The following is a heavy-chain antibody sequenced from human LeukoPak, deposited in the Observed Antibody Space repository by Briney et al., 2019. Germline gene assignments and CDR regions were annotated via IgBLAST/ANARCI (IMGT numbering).Heavy chain of an antibody. V-gene: IGHV4-59*08. CDR2: IYYKGST. CDR3: VRRDNAGWNYFDY. Sequence: SETLSLTCTVSGGSINSHYWSWIRQPPGKGLEWIGDIYYKGSTNYNPSLKSRVTISVDTSKNHLSLKLTSVLAADTAIYYCVRRDNAGWNYFDYWGQGILVTVSS. CDR1: GGSINSHY. D-gene: IGHD6-19*01. J-gene: IGHJ4*02.